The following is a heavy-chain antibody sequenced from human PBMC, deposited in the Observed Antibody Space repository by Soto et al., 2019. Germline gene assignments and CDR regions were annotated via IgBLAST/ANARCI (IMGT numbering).Heavy chain of an antibody. J-gene: IGHJ6*02. D-gene: IGHD4-17*01. CDR1: GFTFSSYA. CDR2: ISGSGGST. Sequence: GGSLRLSCAASGFTFSSYAMSWVRQSPGKGLEWVSAISGSGGSTYYADSVKGRFTISRDNSKNTLYLQMNSLRAEDTAVYYCAKHSGRTTRYYGMDVWGQGTTVTVSS. CDR3: AKHSGRTTRYYGMDV. V-gene: IGHV3-23*01.